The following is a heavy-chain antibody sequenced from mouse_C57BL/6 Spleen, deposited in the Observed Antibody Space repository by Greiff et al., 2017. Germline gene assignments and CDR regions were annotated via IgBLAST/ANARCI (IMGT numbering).Heavy chain of an antibody. V-gene: IGHV5-4*03. D-gene: IGHD3-3*01. CDR1: GFTFSSYA. Sequence: EVMLVESGGGLVKPGGSLKLSCAASGFTFSSYAMSWVRQTPEKRLEWVATISDGGSYTCYPDNVKGRFTISRDNAKNNLYLQMSHLKSEDTAMYYCARLGVSYWYFDVWGTGTTVTVSS. J-gene: IGHJ1*03. CDR2: ISDGGSYT. CDR3: ARLGVSYWYFDV.